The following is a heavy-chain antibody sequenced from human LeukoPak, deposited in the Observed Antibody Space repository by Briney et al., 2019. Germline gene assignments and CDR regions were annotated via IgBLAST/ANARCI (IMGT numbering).Heavy chain of an antibody. CDR2: IKSKTDGGTT. Sequence: PGGSLRLSCAAFGFTFSNAWMSWVRQAPGKGLEWVGRIKSKTDGGTTDYAAPVKGRFTISRDDSKNTLYLQMNSLKTEDTAVYYCTTVYSSGWYVSYYYYYMDVWGKGTTVTISS. V-gene: IGHV3-15*01. J-gene: IGHJ6*03. D-gene: IGHD6-19*01. CDR1: GFTFSNAW. CDR3: TTVYSSGWYVSYYYYYMDV.